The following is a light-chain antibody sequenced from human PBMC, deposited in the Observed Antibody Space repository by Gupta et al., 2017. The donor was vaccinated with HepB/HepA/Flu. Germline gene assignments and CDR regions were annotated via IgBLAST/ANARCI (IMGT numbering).Light chain of an antibody. CDR3: QHDDNWPLT. V-gene: IGKV3-15*01. Sequence: ETVMTQSPATLSVSPGERATLSCRASQSVGRNLAWYQQRPGQAPRLLIYGASTRGTGIPVRFSGNGSGTEFTLTISSLQSEDFAIYYCQHDDNWPLTFGGGTKVEIK. J-gene: IGKJ4*01. CDR2: GAS. CDR1: QSVGRN.